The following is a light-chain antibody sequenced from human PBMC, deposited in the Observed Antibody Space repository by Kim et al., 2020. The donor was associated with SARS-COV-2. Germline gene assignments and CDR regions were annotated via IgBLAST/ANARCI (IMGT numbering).Light chain of an antibody. CDR1: IIGSKT. J-gene: IGLJ2*01. CDR2: YDS. Sequence: SYELTQPPSLSVAPGGTARISCGGDIIGSKTVHWYQQKPGQAPLLVIYYDSDRPPGIPERFSASNSGSAATLTISRVEAGDEADYYCQVWDSGSDQGVFGGGTQLTVL. V-gene: IGLV3-21*04. CDR3: QVWDSGSDQGV.